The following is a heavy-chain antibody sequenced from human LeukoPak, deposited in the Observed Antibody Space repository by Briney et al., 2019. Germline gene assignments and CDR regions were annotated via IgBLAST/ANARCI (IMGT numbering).Heavy chain of an antibody. D-gene: IGHD6-19*01. CDR3: ANISPLGWYDY. CDR1: GFTFSTYA. CDR2: ISGSGGST. Sequence: PGGSLRLSCEASGFTFSTYAMSWVRQTPGKGLEWVSAISGSGGSTYYADSVKGRFTISRDNSKNTLYLQMNSLRAEDTAVYYCANISPLGWYDYWGQGTLVTVSS. V-gene: IGHV3-23*01. J-gene: IGHJ4*02.